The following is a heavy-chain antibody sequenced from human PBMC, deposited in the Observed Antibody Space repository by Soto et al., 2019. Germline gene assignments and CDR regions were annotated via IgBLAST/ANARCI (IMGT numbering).Heavy chain of an antibody. J-gene: IGHJ6*02. CDR2: ISVYSGNT. V-gene: IGHV1-18*04. D-gene: IGHD3-3*01. Sequence: QVQLVQSGAEVKKPGASVKVSCKASGYTFTSYGITWVRQAPGQGLEWLGWISVYSGNTNYAQKVRGRVTMTTDTSTRTAYMELMSLRSDDTAVYYCVRDSVKDFWSGYVRDYNYGMDVWGQGTKVILSS. CDR1: GYTFTSYG. CDR3: VRDSVKDFWSGYVRDYNYGMDV.